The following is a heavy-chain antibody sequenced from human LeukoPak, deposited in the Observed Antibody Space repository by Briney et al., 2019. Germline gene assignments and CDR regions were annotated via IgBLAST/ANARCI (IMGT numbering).Heavy chain of an antibody. J-gene: IGHJ6*02. CDR2: INHSGST. V-gene: IGHV4-34*01. Sequence: SETLSLICAVYGGSFSGYYWSWIRQPPGKGLEWVGEINHSGSTNYNPSLKSRVTISVDTSKNQFSLKLSSVTAADTAVYYCARRKPYYYYYGMDVWGQGTTVTVSS. CDR1: GGSFSGYY. CDR3: ARRKPYYYYYGMDV.